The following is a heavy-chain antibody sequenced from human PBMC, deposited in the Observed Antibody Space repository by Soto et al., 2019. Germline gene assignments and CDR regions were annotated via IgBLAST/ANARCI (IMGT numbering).Heavy chain of an antibody. V-gene: IGHV4-59*01. CDR1: GGSISSYS. CDR3: ASLYSIKDNGLDV. Sequence: PSETLSLTCAVSGGSISSYSWSWIRQSPVKGLEWIGNIYYRGRTNYNPSLKSRVTISVDTSKNQFSLKVRSVTAADTAVYYCASLYSIKDNGLDVWGQGTTVTVSS. D-gene: IGHD6-13*01. CDR2: IYYRGRT. J-gene: IGHJ6*02.